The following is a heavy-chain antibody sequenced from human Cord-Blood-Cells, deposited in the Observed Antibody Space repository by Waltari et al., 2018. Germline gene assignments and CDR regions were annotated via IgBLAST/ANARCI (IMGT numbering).Heavy chain of an antibody. D-gene: IGHD3-10*01. J-gene: IGHJ3*02. CDR2: KNPNSGNT. Sequence: QVQLVQSVAEVKKPGASVKVSCKASGYTFTSYDINWVRQATGQGLEWMGWKNPNSGNTGYAQKFQGRVTMTRNTSISTAYMELSSLRSEDTAVYYCARADYYGSGSYYAFDIWGQGTMVTVSS. CDR1: GYTFTSYD. V-gene: IGHV1-8*01. CDR3: ARADYYGSGSYYAFDI.